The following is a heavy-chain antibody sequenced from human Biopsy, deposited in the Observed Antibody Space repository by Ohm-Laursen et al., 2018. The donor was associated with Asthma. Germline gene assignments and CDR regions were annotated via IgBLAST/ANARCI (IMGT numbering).Heavy chain of an antibody. V-gene: IGHV3-30*18. CDR3: AKRRGYSDLTDFDH. J-gene: IGHJ4*02. CDR2: VSYDGGVV. D-gene: IGHD3-3*01. Sequence: SLRLSCAASGFVFRSHAMHWVRQAPGKGLERVAVVSYDGGVVHYADSMKGRFTISRDNAKSTLYLQMNRLRTDDTAVYFCAKRRGYSDLTDFDHWGQGTLVTFSS. CDR1: GFVFRSHA.